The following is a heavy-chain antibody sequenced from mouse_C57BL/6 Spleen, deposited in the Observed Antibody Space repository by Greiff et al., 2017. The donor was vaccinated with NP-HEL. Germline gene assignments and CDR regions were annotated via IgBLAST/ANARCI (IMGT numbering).Heavy chain of an antibody. Sequence: QVQLQQPGAELVKPGASVKLSCKASGYTFTSYWMHWLKQRPGQGLEWIGMIHPSSGSTNYNEKFKSKATLTADKSSSTAYMQISSLTSEDSAVYDCARKSNTLCYFGGQGTTLTVSS. CDR2: IHPSSGST. J-gene: IGHJ2*01. CDR1: GYTFTSYW. V-gene: IGHV1-64*01. CDR3: ARKSNTLCYF. D-gene: IGHD2-12*01.